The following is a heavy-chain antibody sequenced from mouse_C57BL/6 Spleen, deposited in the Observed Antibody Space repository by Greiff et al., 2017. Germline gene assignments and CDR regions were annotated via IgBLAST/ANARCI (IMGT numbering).Heavy chain of an antibody. CDR1: GYTFTDYN. Sequence: VQLQQSGPELVKPGASVKMSCKASGYTFTDYNMHWVKQSHGKSLEWIGYINPNNGGTSYNQKFKGKATLTVNKSSSTAYMELRSLTSEDSAVYYCAREGRGTVVAHWYFDVWGTGTTVTVSS. CDR2: INPNNGGT. V-gene: IGHV1-22*01. CDR3: AREGRGTVVAHWYFDV. D-gene: IGHD1-1*01. J-gene: IGHJ1*03.